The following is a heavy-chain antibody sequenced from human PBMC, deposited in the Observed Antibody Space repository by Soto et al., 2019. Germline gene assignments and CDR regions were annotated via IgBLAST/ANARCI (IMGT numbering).Heavy chain of an antibody. Sequence: PSETLSLTCTVSGGSISSGGYYWSWIRQHPGKGLEWIGYIYYSGSTYYNPSLKSRVTISVDTSKNQFSLKLSSVTAADTAVYYCAREFRGKQGDLRVKYNWFDPWGQGTLVNVSS. V-gene: IGHV4-31*03. CDR2: IYYSGST. J-gene: IGHJ5*02. CDR3: AREFRGKQGDLRVKYNWFDP. D-gene: IGHD3-16*01. CDR1: GGSISSGGYY.